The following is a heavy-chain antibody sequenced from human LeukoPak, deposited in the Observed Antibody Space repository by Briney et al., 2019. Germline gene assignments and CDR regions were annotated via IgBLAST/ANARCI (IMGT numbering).Heavy chain of an antibody. CDR1: GFTFSSYW. D-gene: IGHD3-22*01. V-gene: IGHV3-9*01. J-gene: IGHJ4*02. Sequence: PGGSLRLSCAASGFTFSSYWMHWVRQAPGKGLEWVSGISWNSGSIGYADSVKGQFTISRDNAKNSLYLQMNSLRAEDTALYYCAKAYYYDSSGYYAYWGQGTLVTVSS. CDR2: ISWNSGSI. CDR3: AKAYYYDSSGYYAY.